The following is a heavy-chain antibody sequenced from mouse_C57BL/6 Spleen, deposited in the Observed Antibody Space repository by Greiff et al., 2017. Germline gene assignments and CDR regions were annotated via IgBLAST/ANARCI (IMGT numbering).Heavy chain of an antibody. CDR3: ARSPLYYYGSSGYFDC. CDR2: INPNNGGT. V-gene: IGHV1-26*01. D-gene: IGHD1-1*01. Sequence: VQLQQSGPELVKPGASVKISCKASGYTFTDYYMHWVKQSHGKSLEWIGDINPNNGGTSYNQKFKGKATLTVDKSSTTAYMELRSLTSEASAVYYCARSPLYYYGSSGYFDCWGQGTTLTVSS. J-gene: IGHJ2*01. CDR1: GYTFTDYY.